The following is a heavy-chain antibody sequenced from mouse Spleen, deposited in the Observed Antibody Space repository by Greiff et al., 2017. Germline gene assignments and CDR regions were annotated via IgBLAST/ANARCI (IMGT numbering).Heavy chain of an antibody. V-gene: IGHV5-17*02. CDR1: GFTFSSYA. D-gene: IGHD2-5*01. CDR2: ISSGSSTI. J-gene: IGHJ1*01. CDR3: ARRDSNYWYFDV. Sequence: EVKLMESGGGLVKPGGSLKLSCAASGFTFSSYAMSWVRQTPEKRLEWVAYISSGSSTIYYADTVKGRFTISRDNPKNTLFLQMTSLRSEDTAMYYCARRDSNYWYFDVWGAGTTVTVSS.